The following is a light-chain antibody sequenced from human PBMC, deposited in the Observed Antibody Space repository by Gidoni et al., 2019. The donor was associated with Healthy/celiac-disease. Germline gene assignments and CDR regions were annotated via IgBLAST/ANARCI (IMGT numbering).Light chain of an antibody. CDR3: QQYYSYPRT. CDR1: QGISSY. J-gene: IGKJ1*01. V-gene: IGKV1-8*01. CDR2: AAS. Sequence: AIRLTPSPSSLSASTGDSVTITCRASQGISSYLAWYQQKPGKAPKLLIYAASTLQSGVPSRVSGSGSGTDFTLTISCLQSEDFATYYCQQYYSYPRTFXQXTKVEIK.